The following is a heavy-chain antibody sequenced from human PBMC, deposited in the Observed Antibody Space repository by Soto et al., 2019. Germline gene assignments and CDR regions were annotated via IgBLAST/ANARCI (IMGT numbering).Heavy chain of an antibody. D-gene: IGHD1-1*01. V-gene: IGHV3-23*01. CDR1: GFTFSSYA. J-gene: IGHJ4*02. CDR2: ISGSGGST. CDR3: AKDPGGVWKRRAFDY. Sequence: GESLKISCAASGFTFSSYAMSWVRQAPGKGLEWVSAISGSGGSTYYADSVKGRFTISRDNSKNTLYLQMNSLRAEDTAVYYCAKDPGGVWKRRAFDYWGQGTLVTVSS.